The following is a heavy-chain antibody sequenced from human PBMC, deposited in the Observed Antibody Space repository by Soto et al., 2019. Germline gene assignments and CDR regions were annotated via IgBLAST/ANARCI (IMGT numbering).Heavy chain of an antibody. Sequence: SETLSLTCTVSGGSISSGGYYWSWIRQHPGKGLEWIGYIYYSGSTYYNPSLKSRVTISADTSKNQFSLKLSSVTAADTAVYYCASLSFIAAAGGLSYYYYGMDVWGQGTTVTVSS. J-gene: IGHJ6*02. CDR1: GGSISSGGYY. CDR2: IYYSGST. CDR3: ASLSFIAAAGGLSYYYYGMDV. D-gene: IGHD6-13*01. V-gene: IGHV4-31*03.